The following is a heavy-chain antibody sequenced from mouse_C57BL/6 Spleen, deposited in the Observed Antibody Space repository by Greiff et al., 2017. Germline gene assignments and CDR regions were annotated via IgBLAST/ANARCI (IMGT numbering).Heavy chain of an antibody. CDR2: IYPGDGDT. CDR3: ATHYYVSFDWYFDV. D-gene: IGHD1-1*01. V-gene: IGHV1-82*01. J-gene: IGHJ1*03. CDR1: GYAFSSSW. Sequence: QVQLKQSGPELVKPGASVKLSCKASGYAFSSSWMNWVKQRPGKGLEWIGRIYPGDGDTNYNGKFKGKATLTADKSSSTAYMQLSSLTSEDSAVYFCATHYYVSFDWYFDVWGTGTTVTVSS.